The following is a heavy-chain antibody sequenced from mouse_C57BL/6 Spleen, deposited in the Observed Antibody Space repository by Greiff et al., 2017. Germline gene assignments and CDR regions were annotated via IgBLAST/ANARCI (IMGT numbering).Heavy chain of an antibody. CDR1: GFTFSSYA. Sequence: EVQRVESGGGLVKPGGSLKLSCAASGFTFSSYAMSWVRQTPEKRLEWVATISDGGSYTYYPDNVKGRFTISRDNAKNNLYLQMSHLKSEDTAMYYCAREAAQATGAMDYWGQGTSVTVSS. J-gene: IGHJ4*01. CDR2: ISDGGSYT. V-gene: IGHV5-4*01. D-gene: IGHD3-2*02. CDR3: AREAAQATGAMDY.